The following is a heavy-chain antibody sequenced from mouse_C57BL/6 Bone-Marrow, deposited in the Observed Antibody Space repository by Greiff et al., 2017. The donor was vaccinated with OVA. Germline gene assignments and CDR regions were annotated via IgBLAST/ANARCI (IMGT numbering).Heavy chain of an antibody. V-gene: IGHV5-17*01. J-gene: IGHJ4*01. CDR2: ISSGSSTI. D-gene: IGHD1-1*02. Sequence: EVMLVESGGGLVKPGGSLKLSCAASGFTFSDYGMHWVRQAPEKGLEWVAYISSGSSTIYYADTVKGRFTISRDNAKNTLFLQMTSLRSEDTAMYYCARNYVYAMDYWGQGTSVTVSS. CDR3: ARNYVYAMDY. CDR1: GFTFSDYG.